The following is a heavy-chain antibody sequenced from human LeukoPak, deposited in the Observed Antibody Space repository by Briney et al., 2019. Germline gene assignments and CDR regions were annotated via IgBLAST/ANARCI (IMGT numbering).Heavy chain of an antibody. CDR2: IIPIFGTA. D-gene: IGHD6-6*01. Sequence: ASVKVSCEASGGTFSSYAISWVRQAPGQGLEWMGGIIPIFGTANYAQKFQGRVTITTDESTSTAYMELSSLRSEDTAVYYCASAIGQPVLYSAFDIWGQGTMVTVSS. V-gene: IGHV1-69*05. CDR1: GGTFSSYA. CDR3: ASAIGQPVLYSAFDI. J-gene: IGHJ3*02.